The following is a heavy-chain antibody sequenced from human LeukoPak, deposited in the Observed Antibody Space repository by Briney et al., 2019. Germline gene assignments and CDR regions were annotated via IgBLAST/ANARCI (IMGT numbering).Heavy chain of an antibody. J-gene: IGHJ6*03. Sequence: GGSLRLSCAASGFTVSSNYMSWVRQAPGKGLEWVSVIYSGGSTYYADSVKGRFTISRDNSKNTLYLQMNSLRAEDTAVYYCARARTYYDILTGYYTPYYMDVWGKGTTVTISS. CDR1: GFTVSSNY. V-gene: IGHV3-53*01. CDR3: ARARTYYDILTGYYTPYYMDV. D-gene: IGHD3-9*01. CDR2: IYSGGST.